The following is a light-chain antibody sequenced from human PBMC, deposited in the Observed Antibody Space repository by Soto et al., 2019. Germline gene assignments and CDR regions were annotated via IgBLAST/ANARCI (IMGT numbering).Light chain of an antibody. J-gene: IGLJ2*01. CDR3: TSWTTSTTMI. CDR1: SSDIGAYNF. Sequence: QSVLTQPASVSGSPGQSITISCTGTSSDIGAYNFVSWYQQHPGKAPKLMLYDVNIRPSGVSNRFSGSKSGNTASPTISGLQAEDEADCYCTSWTTSTTMIFGGGTKVTVL. CDR2: DVN. V-gene: IGLV2-14*03.